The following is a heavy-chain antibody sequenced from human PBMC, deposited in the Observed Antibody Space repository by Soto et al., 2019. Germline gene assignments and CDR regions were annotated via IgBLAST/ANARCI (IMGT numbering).Heavy chain of an antibody. CDR1: GFTFSSYG. CDR3: AKELGYYGPPPGDAFDI. CDR2: ISYDGSNK. J-gene: IGHJ3*02. V-gene: IGHV3-30*18. D-gene: IGHD3-10*01. Sequence: QVQLVESGGGVVQPGRSLRLSCAASGFTFSSYGMHWVRQAPGKGLEWVAVISYDGSNKYYADSVKGRFTISRDNSKNTLYLQMNSLRAEDTAVYYCAKELGYYGPPPGDAFDIWGQGTMVTVSS.